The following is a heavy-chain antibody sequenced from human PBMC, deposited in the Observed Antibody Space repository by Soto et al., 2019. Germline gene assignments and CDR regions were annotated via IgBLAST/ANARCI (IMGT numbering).Heavy chain of an antibody. CDR3: AKAGGVEWLLPYYYYYYMDV. D-gene: IGHD3-3*01. Sequence: PGGSLRLSCAASGFTFSSYAMSWVRQAPGKGLEWVSAISGSGGSTYYADSVKGRFTISRDNSKNTLYLQMNSLRAEDTAVYYCAKAGGVEWLLPYYYYYYMDVSGIGTTVTGSS. CDR2: ISGSGGST. CDR1: GFTFSSYA. J-gene: IGHJ6*03. V-gene: IGHV3-23*01.